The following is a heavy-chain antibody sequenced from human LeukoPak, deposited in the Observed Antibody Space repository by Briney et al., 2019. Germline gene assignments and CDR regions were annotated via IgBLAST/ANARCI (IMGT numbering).Heavy chain of an antibody. J-gene: IGHJ3*02. V-gene: IGHV3-30*19. CDR1: GFTFSSYG. D-gene: IGHD6-13*01. CDR3: ARGAGYSSSWINDAFDI. CDR2: ISYDGSNK. Sequence: PGGSLRLSCAASGFTFSSYGMHWVRQAPGKGLEWVAVISYDGSNKYYADSVKGRFTISRDNSKNTLYLQMNSLRAEDTAVYYCARGAGYSSSWINDAFDIWGQGTMVTVSS.